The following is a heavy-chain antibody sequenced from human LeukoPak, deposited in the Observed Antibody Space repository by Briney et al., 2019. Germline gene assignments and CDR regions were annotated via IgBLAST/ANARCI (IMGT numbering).Heavy chain of an antibody. D-gene: IGHD3-16*01. J-gene: IGHJ3*02. CDR3: ARDLWEGAFDI. CDR1: GGSISSYY. CDR2: IYYSGSA. Sequence: PSETLSLTCTVSGGSISSYYWSWIRQPPGEGLEWIGYIYYSGSANYNPSLKSRVTISVDTSKNQFSLKLSSVTAADTAVYYCARDLWEGAFDIWGQGTMVTVSS. V-gene: IGHV4-59*01.